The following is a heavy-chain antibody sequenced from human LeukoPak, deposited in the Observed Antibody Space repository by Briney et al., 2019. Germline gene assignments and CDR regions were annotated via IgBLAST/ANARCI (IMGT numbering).Heavy chain of an antibody. CDR1: GFAVSSHY. J-gene: IGHJ4*02. CDR2: IYGADST. CDR3: ARDSGPFDLLLSFDW. V-gene: IGHV3-66*01. Sequence: GGSLRLSCAGSGFAVSSHYMSWVRQAPGKGLEWVSVIYGADSTHYADSVKGRFTISRDNSKNTLYLQMNSLKAEDTAVYYRARDSGPFDLLLSFDWWGQGTLVTVSS. D-gene: IGHD3-9*01.